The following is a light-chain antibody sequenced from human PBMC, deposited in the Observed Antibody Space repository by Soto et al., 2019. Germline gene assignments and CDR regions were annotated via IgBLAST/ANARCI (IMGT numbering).Light chain of an antibody. J-gene: IGLJ3*02. CDR1: SGHSSYI. Sequence: QPVLTQSSSASASLGSSVKLTCTLSSGHSSYIIGWHQQQPGKAPRYLMKLEGSGSYNKGSGVPDRFSGSTSGADRYLTISNLQFEDEADYYCETWDSNTHTVFGGGTKPTVL. CDR2: LEGSGSY. CDR3: ETWDSNTHTV. V-gene: IGLV4-60*02.